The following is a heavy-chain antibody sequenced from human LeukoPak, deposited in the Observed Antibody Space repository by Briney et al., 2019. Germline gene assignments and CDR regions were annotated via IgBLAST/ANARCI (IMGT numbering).Heavy chain of an antibody. CDR3: ARETGYYYDSTGFDY. V-gene: IGHV3-48*02. D-gene: IGHD3-22*01. CDR2: ISSSSSTI. CDR1: GFTFSSYS. J-gene: IGHJ4*02. Sequence: PGGSLRLSCAASGFTFSSYSMNWVRQAPGKGLEWVSYISSSSSTIYYADSVKGRFTISRDNAKNSLYLQMNSLRDEDTAVYYCARETGYYYDSTGFDYWGQGTLVTVSS.